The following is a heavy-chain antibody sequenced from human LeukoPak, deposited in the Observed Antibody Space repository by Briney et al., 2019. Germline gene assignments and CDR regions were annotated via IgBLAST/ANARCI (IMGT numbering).Heavy chain of an antibody. V-gene: IGHV1-46*01. CDR3: ARAAADTSAYYYS. J-gene: IGHJ4*02. Sequence: ASLKVSCKASGYTFTAYYIHWVRQAPGQGLEWMGIINPSGGSTSYAQKFQGRVTLTRDTSTSTVYMELSSLRSDDTAEYYCARAAADTSAYYYSWGQGTLVTISS. CDR2: INPSGGST. CDR1: GYTFTAYY. D-gene: IGHD3-22*01.